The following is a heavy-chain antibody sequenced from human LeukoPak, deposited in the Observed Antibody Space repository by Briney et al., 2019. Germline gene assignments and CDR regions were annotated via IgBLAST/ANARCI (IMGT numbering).Heavy chain of an antibody. J-gene: IGHJ4*02. D-gene: IGHD3-10*01. CDR2: ISWNSGSI. Sequence: PGGSLRLSCAASGFTFDDYAMHWVRHAPGKGTEWVSGISWNSGSIVYADCVKGRFTISRDNAKNSLYLQMNSLRAEDTAVYYCARGLWFGELGYDYWGQGTLVTVSS. V-gene: IGHV3-9*01. CDR1: GFTFDDYA. CDR3: ARGLWFGELGYDY.